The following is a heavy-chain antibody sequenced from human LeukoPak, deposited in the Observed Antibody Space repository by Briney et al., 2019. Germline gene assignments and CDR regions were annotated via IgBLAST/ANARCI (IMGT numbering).Heavy chain of an antibody. CDR3: AKDRLEQHNGYFDL. V-gene: IGHV3-9*01. D-gene: IGHD1/OR15-1a*01. J-gene: IGHJ2*01. Sequence: PGWSLRLSCAASGFTFDEFAMHWVRQAPGKGLEWVSGISWNSGSMHYADSVKGRFTISRDNAKNSLYLQMNSLRPEDTAFYYCAKDRLEQHNGYFDLWGRGTLVTVSS. CDR1: GFTFDEFA. CDR2: ISWNSGSM.